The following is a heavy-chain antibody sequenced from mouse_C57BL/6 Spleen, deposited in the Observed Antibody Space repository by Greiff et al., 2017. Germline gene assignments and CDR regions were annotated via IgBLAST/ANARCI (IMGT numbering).Heavy chain of an antibody. V-gene: IGHV1-15*01. Sequence: QVQLQQSGAELVRPGASVTLSCKASGYTFTDYEMHWVKQTPVHGLEWIGAIDPETGGTAYNQKFKGKAILTADKSSSTAYMELRSLTSEDSAIYYCTRSPVYYYGSNYAMDYWGQGTSVTVSS. J-gene: IGHJ4*01. D-gene: IGHD1-1*01. CDR2: IDPETGGT. CDR1: GYTFTDYE. CDR3: TRSPVYYYGSNYAMDY.